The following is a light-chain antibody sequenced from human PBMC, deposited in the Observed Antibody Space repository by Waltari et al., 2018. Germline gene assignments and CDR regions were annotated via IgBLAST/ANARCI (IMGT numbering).Light chain of an antibody. CDR3: QHYINWPLT. Sequence: ETVMTQSPATLSVSPGERVTLSCRASQRINTNLAWYQQKPGQAPRLLLYGASTRAAGGPGRFSASGSGTEFTLTISSLQSEDFAVYFCQHYINWPLTFGGGTK. V-gene: IGKV3-15*01. CDR2: GAS. CDR1: QRINTN. J-gene: IGKJ4*01.